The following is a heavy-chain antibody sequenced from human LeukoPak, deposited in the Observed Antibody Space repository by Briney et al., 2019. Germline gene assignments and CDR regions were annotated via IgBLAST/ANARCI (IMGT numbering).Heavy chain of an antibody. CDR1: GDSISNGCCY. D-gene: IGHD3-10*01. J-gene: IGHJ3*02. CDR3: ARAHYFGSGSRRAFDI. Sequence: TPSETLSLTCTVSGDSISNGCCYWGWIRQPPGKGLEWIGNIYYSGSAYYNPSLKSRVTISVDTSNNHFSLKLSSVTAADTAMYYCARAHYFGSGSRRAFDIWGQGTMVTVSS. CDR2: IYYSGSA. V-gene: IGHV4-39*07.